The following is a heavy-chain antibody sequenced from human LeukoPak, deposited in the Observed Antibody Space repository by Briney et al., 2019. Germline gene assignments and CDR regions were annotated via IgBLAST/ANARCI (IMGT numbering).Heavy chain of an antibody. D-gene: IGHD3-22*01. CDR3: ARAKTSYDSSGYYYVWYFDY. Sequence: PSQTLSLTCGVSGGSISSGGFSWSWIRQPPGKGLEWIGYIYHSGSTYYNPSLKSRVTISVDRSKNQFSLKLSSVTAADTAVYYCARAKTSYDSSGYYYVWYFDYWGQGTLVTVSS. J-gene: IGHJ4*02. CDR2: IYHSGST. CDR1: GGSISSGGFS. V-gene: IGHV4-30-2*01.